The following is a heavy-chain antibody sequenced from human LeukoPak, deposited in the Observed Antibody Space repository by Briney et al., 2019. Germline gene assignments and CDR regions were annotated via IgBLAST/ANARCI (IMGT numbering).Heavy chain of an antibody. V-gene: IGHV3-30-3*01. CDR3: VRDVLR. CDR1: GFTFSSYA. Sequence: GGSLRLSCAASGFTFSSYAMHWVRQAPGKGLEWVAVISHDGSNKYYADSVKGRFTISRDNSKNTLYLQMNSLTAEDTAVYYCVRDVLRGGQGTLVTVSS. CDR2: ISHDGSNK. J-gene: IGHJ4*02.